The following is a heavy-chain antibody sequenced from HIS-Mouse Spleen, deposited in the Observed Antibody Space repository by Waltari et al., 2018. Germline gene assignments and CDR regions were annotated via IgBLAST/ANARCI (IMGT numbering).Heavy chain of an antibody. V-gene: IGHV4-34*01. Sequence: QVQLQQWGAGLLKPSETLSLTCAVYGGSFSGYYWRWIRQPPGTGLEWIGEINHSGKTNYNPSLKSRVTISVDTSKNQFSLKLSSVTAADTAVYYCARGGFEYCTNGVCFFFDYWGQGTLVTVSS. CDR1: GGSFSGYY. D-gene: IGHD2-8*01. J-gene: IGHJ4*02. CDR3: ARGGFEYCTNGVCFFFDY. CDR2: INHSGKT.